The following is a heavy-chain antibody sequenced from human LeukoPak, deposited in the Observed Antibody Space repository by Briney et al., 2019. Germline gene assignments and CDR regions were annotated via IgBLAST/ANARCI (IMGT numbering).Heavy chain of an antibody. Sequence: ASVKVSCKASGYTFTSYGISWVRQAPGQGLEWMGWISAYNGNTNYAQKLQGRVTMTTDTSTSTAYMELRSLRSDDTAVYYCARENSGWFYYYYYGMDVWGQGTTVTVSS. CDR1: GYTFTSYG. CDR2: ISAYNGNT. CDR3: ARENSGWFYYYYYGMDV. V-gene: IGHV1-18*01. J-gene: IGHJ6*02. D-gene: IGHD6-19*01.